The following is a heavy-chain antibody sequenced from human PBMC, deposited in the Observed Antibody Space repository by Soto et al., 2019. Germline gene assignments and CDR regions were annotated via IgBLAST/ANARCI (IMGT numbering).Heavy chain of an antibody. Sequence: QVQLVQSGAEVKKPGSSVKVSCKASGGTFSSYTISWVRQAPGQGLEWMGRIIPILGIANYAQKFQGRVTINADKSTSTAYRELSSLSSEDTAVYYCARAVNYGDYWFDPWGQGTLVTGSS. CDR1: GGTFSSYT. J-gene: IGHJ5*02. V-gene: IGHV1-69*02. CDR2: IIPILGIA. D-gene: IGHD4-17*01. CDR3: ARAVNYGDYWFDP.